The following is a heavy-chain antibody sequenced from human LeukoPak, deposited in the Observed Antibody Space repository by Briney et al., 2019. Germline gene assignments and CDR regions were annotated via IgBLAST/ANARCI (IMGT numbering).Heavy chain of an antibody. V-gene: IGHV1-58*02. J-gene: IGHJ3*02. Sequence: SVKVSCKASGSTFTSSAMQWVRQARGQRLEWIGWIVVGSGNTNYAQMFQERVTITRDMSTSTAYMELRSLRSGDTAVYYCARDARGAPPIWGQGTMVTVSS. CDR3: ARDARGAPPI. CDR1: GSTFTSSA. D-gene: IGHD3-16*01. CDR2: IVVGSGNT.